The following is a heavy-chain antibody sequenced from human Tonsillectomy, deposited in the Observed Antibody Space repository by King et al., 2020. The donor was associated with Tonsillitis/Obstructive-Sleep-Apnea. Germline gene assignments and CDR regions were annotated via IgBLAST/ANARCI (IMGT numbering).Heavy chain of an antibody. CDR1: GFTFSSYA. CDR3: AKEQGSSRYYFDY. J-gene: IGHJ4*02. V-gene: IGHV3-23*04. CDR2: ITGSDKRT. Sequence: VQLVESGGGLVQRGGSLRLSCEASGFTFSSYAMSWVRQAPGKGLEWVSSITGSDKRTHYADSVKGRFTISRDNSKNTLYLQTIGLRAEDTAVYYCAKEQGSSRYYFDYWGQGTLVTVSS. D-gene: IGHD6-13*01.